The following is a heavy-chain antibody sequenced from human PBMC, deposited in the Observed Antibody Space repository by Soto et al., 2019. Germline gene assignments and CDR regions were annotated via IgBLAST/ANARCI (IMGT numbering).Heavy chain of an antibody. J-gene: IGHJ4*02. Sequence: GGSLRLSCAASGFTVSSNYMSWVRQAPGKGLEWVSVIYSGGSTYYADSVKGRFTISRHNSKNTLYLQMNSLRAEDTAVYYCAREGEDCSSTSCYGGGLGYWGQGTLVTVSS. D-gene: IGHD2-2*01. CDR2: IYSGGST. CDR1: GFTVSSNY. V-gene: IGHV3-53*04. CDR3: AREGEDCSSTSCYGGGLGY.